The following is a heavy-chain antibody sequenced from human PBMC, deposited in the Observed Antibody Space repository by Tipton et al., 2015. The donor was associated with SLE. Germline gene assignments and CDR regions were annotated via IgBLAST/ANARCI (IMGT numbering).Heavy chain of an antibody. J-gene: IGHJ4*02. CDR2: INQSGTT. Sequence: TLSLTCVVSGGSFSDYYWSWIRQPPGQGLEWIGDINQSGTTNYNPSLKSRVTISIDTSKSQFSLKLSSVTASDMAEYYCAGTSSSGWYVIDYWGQGTLVTVSS. D-gene: IGHD6-19*01. V-gene: IGHV4-34*01. CDR1: GGSFSDYY. CDR3: AGTSSSGWYVIDY.